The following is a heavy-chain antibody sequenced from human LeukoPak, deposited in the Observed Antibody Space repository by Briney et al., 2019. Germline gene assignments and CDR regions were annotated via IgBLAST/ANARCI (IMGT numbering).Heavy chain of an antibody. V-gene: IGHV1-46*01. Sequence: ASVKVSCKASGYTFTSYYMHWVRQAPGQGLEWMGIIDPSGGSTSYAQKFQGRVTMTRDTSTSPVYMELTSLRSEDTAVYYCARDTPRDYYDSSGYYSALGSSVQGTLVTVSS. J-gene: IGHJ5*02. CDR1: GYTFTSYY. CDR3: ARDTPRDYYDSSGYYSALGS. CDR2: IDPSGGST. D-gene: IGHD3-22*01.